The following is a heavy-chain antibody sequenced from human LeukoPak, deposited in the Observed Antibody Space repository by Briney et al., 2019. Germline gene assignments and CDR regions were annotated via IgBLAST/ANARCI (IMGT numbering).Heavy chain of an antibody. V-gene: IGHV1-46*01. J-gene: IGHJ4*02. CDR3: ASFIAAAGNN. CDR2: VNPSGGST. Sequence: GASVKVSCKVSGYSLSQLSINWVRQAPGQGLEWMGIVNPSGGSTSYAQKFQGRVTMTRDMSTSTVYMELSSLRSEDTAVYYCASFIAAAGNNWGQGTLVTVSS. CDR1: GYSLSQLS. D-gene: IGHD6-13*01.